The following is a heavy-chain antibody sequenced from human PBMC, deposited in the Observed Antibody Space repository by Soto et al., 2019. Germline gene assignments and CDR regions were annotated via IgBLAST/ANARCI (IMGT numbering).Heavy chain of an antibody. V-gene: IGHV3-7*01. D-gene: IGHD2-2*01. CDR3: ARLVPATKPNWFDP. J-gene: IGHJ5*02. Sequence: GGSLRLSCAASGFTFSSYWMSWVRQAPGKGLEWVANIKQDGSEKYYVDSVKGRFTISRDNAKNSLYLQMNSLRAEDTAVYYCARLVPATKPNWFDPWGQGTLVTVSS. CDR2: IKQDGSEK. CDR1: GFTFSSYW.